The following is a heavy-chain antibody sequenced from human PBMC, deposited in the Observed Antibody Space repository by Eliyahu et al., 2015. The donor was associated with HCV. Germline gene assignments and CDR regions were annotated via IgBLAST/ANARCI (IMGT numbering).Heavy chain of an antibody. CDR3: AREIGGLGFFDY. J-gene: IGHJ4*02. CDR2: IYHSGST. Sequence: QLQLQESGSGLVKPSXXLXXTCAVSGXSXSSGGYSWSWIRQPPGKGLEWIGYIYHSGSTYYNPSLKSRVTISVDRSKNQFSLKLSSVTAADTAVYYCAREIGGLGFFDYWGQGTLVTVSS. D-gene: IGHD3-10*01. V-gene: IGHV4-30-2*01. CDR1: GXSXSSGGYS.